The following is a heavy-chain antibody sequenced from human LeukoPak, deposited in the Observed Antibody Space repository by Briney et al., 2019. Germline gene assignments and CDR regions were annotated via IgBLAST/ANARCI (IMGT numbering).Heavy chain of an antibody. D-gene: IGHD3-22*01. CDR3: ARDRHKYNYDSGGYPPY. J-gene: IGHJ4*02. CDR2: ISGSGGRA. CDR1: GFTFSVYT. Sequence: GGSLRLSCAASGFTFSVYTMTWVRQAPGKGLEWVSTISGSGGRAYYADSVKGRFTISRDNAKNSLYLQMNTLRAEDTAVYYCARDRHKYNYDSGGYPPYWGQGTLVTVSS. V-gene: IGHV3-23*01.